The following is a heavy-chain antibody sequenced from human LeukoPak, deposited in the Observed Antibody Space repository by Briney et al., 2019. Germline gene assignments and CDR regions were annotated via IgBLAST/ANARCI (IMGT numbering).Heavy chain of an antibody. CDR1: GFTFSAYS. CDR3: VRDYYGGQGAHFDY. D-gene: IGHD4-23*01. J-gene: IGHJ4*02. CDR2: ISRTSSIV. V-gene: IGHV3-48*02. Sequence: GGSLRLSCAASGFTFSAYSLNWVRQAPGKGLEWVSYISRTSSIVSYADSVKGRFTISRDNAENSLYLQMNSLRDEDTAVYYCVRDYYGGQGAHFDYWGRGAQVTVSS.